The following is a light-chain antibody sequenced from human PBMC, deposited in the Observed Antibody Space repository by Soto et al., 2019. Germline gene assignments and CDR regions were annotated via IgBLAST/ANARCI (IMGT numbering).Light chain of an antibody. CDR1: QSVSSN. CDR2: GAS. J-gene: IGKJ1*01. V-gene: IGKV3-20*01. CDR3: QQYVSSGT. Sequence: NVLTQSHESLAVSPGERATLSFRASQSVSSNLAWYQQKPGQAPRLLIYGASNRATGIPDRFSGSGSGTDFTLTISRLEPEDFAVYYCQQYVSSGTFGQGTKVDI.